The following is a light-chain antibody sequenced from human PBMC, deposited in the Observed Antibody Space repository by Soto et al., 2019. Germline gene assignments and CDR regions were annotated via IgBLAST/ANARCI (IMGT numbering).Light chain of an antibody. CDR1: QSMDIN. V-gene: IGKV3-15*01. Sequence: EIVLTQSPATLSVSPGERVTLSCRASQSMDINLAWYQQKPGQAPRLLISGASTRATDMPGRFSGRGSGTEFTLTINSLQSEDFAVYYCQQYRNWPRTFGQGTKVDIK. J-gene: IGKJ1*01. CDR2: GAS. CDR3: QQYRNWPRT.